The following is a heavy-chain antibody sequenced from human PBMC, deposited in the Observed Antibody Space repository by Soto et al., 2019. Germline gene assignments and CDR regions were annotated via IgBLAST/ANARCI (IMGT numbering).Heavy chain of an antibody. CDR1: GYTFTSYV. D-gene: IGHD6-13*01. V-gene: IGHV1-18*01. CDR3: AGAAAGTRWFDP. Sequence: QVQLVQSVAEVKKPGASVKVSCKASGYTFTSYVISWVRQAPGQGLEWMGWISAYNGNTNYAQKLQGRVTMTTDTSTSTADMELRSLRSDDAAGYYCAGAAAGTRWFDPWGQGTLVTVSS. J-gene: IGHJ5*02. CDR2: ISAYNGNT.